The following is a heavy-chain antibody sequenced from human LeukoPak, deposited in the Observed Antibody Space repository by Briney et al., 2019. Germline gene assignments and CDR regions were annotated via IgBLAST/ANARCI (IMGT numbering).Heavy chain of an antibody. D-gene: IGHD2-2*01. V-gene: IGHV4-38-2*02. CDR3: ARGDCSSTICYSPMDV. CDR2: IYRSGST. Sequence: SETLSLTCTVSGYSISSGYYWVWIRQPPGKGLEWIGGIYRSGSTNYNPSLKSRVTISVDTSKNQFSLKVNSVTAADTAVYYCARGDCSSTICYSPMDVWGKGTTVTVSS. J-gene: IGHJ6*03. CDR1: GYSISSGYY.